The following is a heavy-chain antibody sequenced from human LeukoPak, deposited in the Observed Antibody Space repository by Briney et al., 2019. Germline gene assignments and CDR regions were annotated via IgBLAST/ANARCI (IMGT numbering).Heavy chain of an antibody. CDR1: GFTFDDYA. Sequence: AGGSLRLSCAASGFTFDDYAMHWVRQAPGKGLEWVSGISWNSGSIGYADSVKGRFTISRDNAKNSLYLQMNSLRAEDMAVYYCAKDDSSGLYDYWGQGTLVTVSS. D-gene: IGHD6-19*01. CDR2: ISWNSGSI. CDR3: AKDDSSGLYDY. V-gene: IGHV3-9*03. J-gene: IGHJ4*02.